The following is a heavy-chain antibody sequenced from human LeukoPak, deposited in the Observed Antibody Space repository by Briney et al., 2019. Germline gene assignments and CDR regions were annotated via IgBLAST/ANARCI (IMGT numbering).Heavy chain of an antibody. D-gene: IGHD1-1*01. CDR2: IYYDGCNI. J-gene: IGHJ4*02. CDR3: ARDWKTNSFDY. Sequence: QTGGSLRLSCAASEFTFTTYGMHWVRQAPGKGLEWVAFIYYDGCNIYYADYVKGRFTISRDISKNTLYLQMDSLRAEDTAIYYCARDWKTNSFDYWGQGTLVTVSS. CDR1: EFTFTTYG. V-gene: IGHV3-33*01.